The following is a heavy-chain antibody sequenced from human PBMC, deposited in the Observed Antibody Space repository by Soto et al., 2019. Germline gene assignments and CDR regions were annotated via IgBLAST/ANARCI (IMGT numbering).Heavy chain of an antibody. V-gene: IGHV4-59*01. Sequence: SETLSLTCTVSGGSISSYYWSWIRQPPGKGLEWIGYIYYSGSTNYNPSLKSRVTISVDTSKNQFSLKLSSVTAADTAVYYCGSGGGGDNPPSYWLAHWGQGTLVTVSS. D-gene: IGHD3-16*01. J-gene: IGHJ5*02. CDR1: GGSISSYY. CDR2: IYYSGST. CDR3: GSGGGGDNPPSYWLAH.